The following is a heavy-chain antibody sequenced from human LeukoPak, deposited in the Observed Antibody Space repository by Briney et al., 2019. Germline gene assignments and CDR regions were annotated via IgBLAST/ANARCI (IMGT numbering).Heavy chain of an antibody. J-gene: IGHJ4*02. Sequence: PSETLSLTCAVYGGSFSGYYWSWIRQPPGKGLEWIGEINHSGSTNYNPSLKSRVTISVDTSKNQFSLKLSSVTAADTAVYYCASETERCFDYWGQGTLVTVSS. CDR3: ASETERCFDY. D-gene: IGHD5-24*01. V-gene: IGHV4-34*01. CDR2: INHSGST. CDR1: GGSFSGYY.